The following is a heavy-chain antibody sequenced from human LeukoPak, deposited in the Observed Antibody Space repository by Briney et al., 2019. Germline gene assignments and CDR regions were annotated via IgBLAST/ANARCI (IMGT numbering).Heavy chain of an antibody. CDR2: ISYDGSNK. D-gene: IGHD5-18*01. V-gene: IGHV3-30*04. CDR1: GFTFSSYA. Sequence: GGSLRLSCAASGFTFSSYAMHWVRQAPGKGLEWVAVISYDGSNKYYADSVKGRFTISRDNSKNTLYLQMNSLRAEDTAVYYCAKSMLAYSYGAYWGQGTLVTVSS. J-gene: IGHJ4*02. CDR3: AKSMLAYSYGAY.